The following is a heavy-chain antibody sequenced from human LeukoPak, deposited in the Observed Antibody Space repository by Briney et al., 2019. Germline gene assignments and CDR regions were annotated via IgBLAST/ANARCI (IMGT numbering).Heavy chain of an antibody. V-gene: IGHV3-48*04. CDR3: AREASGYYMDV. J-gene: IGHJ6*03. CDR1: GFTFSSYS. Sequence: GGSLRLSCAASGFTFSSYSMNWVRQAPGKGLEWVSYISSSSSTIYYADSVKGRFTISRDNAKNSLYLQMNSLRAEDTAVYYCAREASGYYMDVWGKGTTVTVSS. CDR2: ISSSSSTI. D-gene: IGHD1-26*01.